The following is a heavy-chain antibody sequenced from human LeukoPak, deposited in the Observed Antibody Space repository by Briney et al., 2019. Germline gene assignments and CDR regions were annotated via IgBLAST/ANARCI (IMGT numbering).Heavy chain of an antibody. CDR3: ARGLMGITMVRGHFDP. V-gene: IGHV1-18*01. Sequence: ASVKVSCKASGYSFTSYGLTWVRQAPGQGLEWMGWISTYNGSTNYAQNFQGRITMTTDTPTSTAYMELRSLRSDDTAVYYCARGLMGITMVRGHFDPWGQGTLVTVSS. CDR1: GYSFTSYG. J-gene: IGHJ5*02. D-gene: IGHD3-10*01. CDR2: ISTYNGST.